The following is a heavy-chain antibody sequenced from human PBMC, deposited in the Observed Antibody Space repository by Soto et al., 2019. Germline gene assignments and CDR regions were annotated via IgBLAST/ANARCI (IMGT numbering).Heavy chain of an antibody. CDR3: VRGQWLPRGEY. CDR1: GGSFSGFF. Sequence: QVQLQQWGAGLLRPSATLSLTCDVYGGSFSGFFWTWIRQPPGKGLEWIGEINHSGSTNYNPSLKSRVTLSMYMSENQFSLRLTSVTAADTAVYYCVRGQWLPRGEYWGQGTLVTVSS. V-gene: IGHV4-34*01. CDR2: INHSGST. D-gene: IGHD6-19*01. J-gene: IGHJ4*02.